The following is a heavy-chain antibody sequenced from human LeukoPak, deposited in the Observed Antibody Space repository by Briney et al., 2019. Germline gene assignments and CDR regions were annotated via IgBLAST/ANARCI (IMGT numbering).Heavy chain of an antibody. Sequence: GGSLRLSCAASGFTFSSFGMNWVRQAPGKGLEWVSLITTRDTAIYYADSLKGRFTISRDDAKNSLYLQMHSLSVEDTAVYFCARVRSGYHMDVWGKGTTVTVSS. D-gene: IGHD3-10*01. CDR2: ITTRDTAI. J-gene: IGHJ6*03. CDR1: GFTFSSFG. V-gene: IGHV3-48*04. CDR3: ARVRSGYHMDV.